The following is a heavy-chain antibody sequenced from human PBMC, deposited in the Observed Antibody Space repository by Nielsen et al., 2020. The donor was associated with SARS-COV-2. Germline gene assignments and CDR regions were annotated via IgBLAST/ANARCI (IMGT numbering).Heavy chain of an antibody. CDR3: ARGRAPFSY. Sequence: SETLSLTCSISGGSMNCFYWSWIRPAPGQGLEWIAYNYNSAKTMYNSSLKSRVKMSVDSSKNTLSLRLTSVTAADTAVYYCARGRAPFSYWGQGILVTVSS. CDR2: NYNSAKT. CDR1: GGSMNCFY. J-gene: IGHJ4*02. V-gene: IGHV4-59*01.